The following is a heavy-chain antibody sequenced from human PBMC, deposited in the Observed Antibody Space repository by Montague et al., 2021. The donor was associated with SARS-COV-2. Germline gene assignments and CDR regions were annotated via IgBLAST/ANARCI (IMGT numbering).Heavy chain of an antibody. CDR3: ARVFDNSGYALDY. Sequence: SETLSLTCTVSGGSFKNYYWSWIQQPPGKGLEWIGYVHHDGSSGSANYNPSVWSRVTISVDTSKKQFSLHLSSVTPADTAVYFCARVFDNSGYALDYWGQGTQVTVSS. V-gene: IGHV4-59*01. CDR2: VHHDGSSGSA. CDR1: GGSFKNYY. J-gene: IGHJ4*02. D-gene: IGHD5-12*01.